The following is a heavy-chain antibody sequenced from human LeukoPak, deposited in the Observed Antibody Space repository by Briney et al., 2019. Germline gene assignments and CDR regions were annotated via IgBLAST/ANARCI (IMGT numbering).Heavy chain of an antibody. CDR1: GYTFTVYY. CDR2: INPNSGDT. Sequence: ASVRVSSKGSGYTFTVYYMHWVRQAPGQGREWMGWINPNSGDTKFAREFQGRVTMTRDTSISTAYMGLSRLRSDDTAVYYCATQRGSYLWGTDFDYWGQGTLVTVSS. V-gene: IGHV1-2*02. D-gene: IGHD3-16*01. J-gene: IGHJ4*02. CDR3: ATQRGSYLWGTDFDY.